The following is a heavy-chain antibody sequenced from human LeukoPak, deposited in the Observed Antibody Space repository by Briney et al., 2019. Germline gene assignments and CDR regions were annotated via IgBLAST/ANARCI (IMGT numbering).Heavy chain of an antibody. CDR2: MSPNSGDT. D-gene: IGHD7-27*01. V-gene: IGHV1-8*01. Sequence: ASVKVSCKASGYTFTSYDFNWVRQATGQRPEWMGWMSPNSGDTGYAQKFQDRVTMTRNTSISTAYMELGSLRSDDTAVYYCARGPPNWGYDYWGPGTLVTVSS. CDR1: GYTFTSYD. CDR3: ARGPPNWGYDY. J-gene: IGHJ4*02.